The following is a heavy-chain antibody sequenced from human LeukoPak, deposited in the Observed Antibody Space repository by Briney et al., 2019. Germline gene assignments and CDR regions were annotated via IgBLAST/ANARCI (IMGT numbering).Heavy chain of an antibody. V-gene: IGHV3-53*01. D-gene: IGHD4-23*01. Sequence: GGSLRLSCAASGFTVSGNHMSWVRQAPGKGLNWVSIIYSGGTTYYADSVKGRFTISRNNSKNTLYLQMNSLRAEDTAVYYCARDADYGGSPDAFDIWGRGTIVTVSS. CDR3: ARDADYGGSPDAFDI. CDR2: IYSGGTT. J-gene: IGHJ3*02. CDR1: GFTVSGNH.